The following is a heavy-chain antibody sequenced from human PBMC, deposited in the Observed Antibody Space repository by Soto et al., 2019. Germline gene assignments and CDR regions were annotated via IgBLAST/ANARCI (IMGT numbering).Heavy chain of an antibody. CDR2: MNPNSGNT. J-gene: IGHJ6*03. D-gene: IGHD2-2*01. V-gene: IGHV1-8*01. CDR3: ARGFVGYCSSTSCPYYYYYMDV. CDR1: GYTFTSYD. Sequence: ASVKVSCKASGYTFTSYDINWVRQATGQGLEWMGWMNPNSGNTGYAQKFQGRVTMTRNTSISTAYMELSSLRSEDTAVYYCARGFVGYCSSTSCPYYYYYMDVWGKGTTVTVSS.